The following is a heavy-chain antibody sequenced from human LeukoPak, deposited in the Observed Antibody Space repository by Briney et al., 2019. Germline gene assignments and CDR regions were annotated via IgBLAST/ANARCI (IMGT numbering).Heavy chain of an antibody. CDR2: VSGGGGST. CDR3: ASSRSYGSGSYVLFFDY. CDR1: GFTFSSYA. Sequence: GGSLRLSCAASGFTFSSYAMNWVCQAPGKGLEWVSAVSGGGGSTYYADSVKGRFTISRDNSKNTLYLQMNSLRAEDTAVYYCASSRSYGSGSYVLFFDYWGQGTLVTVSS. J-gene: IGHJ4*02. D-gene: IGHD3-10*01. V-gene: IGHV3-23*01.